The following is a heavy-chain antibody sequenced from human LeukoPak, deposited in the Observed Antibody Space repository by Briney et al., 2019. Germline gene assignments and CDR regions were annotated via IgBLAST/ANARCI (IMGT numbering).Heavy chain of an antibody. V-gene: IGHV4-59*11. D-gene: IGHD4-17*01. J-gene: IGHJ3*02. CDR3: ARDLVTVTKGFDI. Sequence: PSETLSLTCAVSDDSFSSHYWTWIRQPPGKGLEGIGYISYIGSTNYNPSLKSRVTISIHTSKNHFSLKLSSVTAADTAVYYCARDLVTVTKGFDIWGQGTMVSVSS. CDR1: DDSFSSHY. CDR2: ISYIGST.